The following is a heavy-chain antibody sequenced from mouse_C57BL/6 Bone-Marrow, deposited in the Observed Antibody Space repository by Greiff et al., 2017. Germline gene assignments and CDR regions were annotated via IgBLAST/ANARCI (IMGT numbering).Heavy chain of an antibody. D-gene: IGHD1-1*01. CDR1: GYTFTSYW. CDR2: IDPSSSYT. CDR3: ATQIRYCYVSSPPYAC. J-gene: IGHJ3*01. V-gene: IGHV1-59*01. Sequence: QVQLQQPGAELVRPGTSVKLSCKASGYTFTSYWMHWVKQRPGQGLEWIGVIDPSSSYTNYNQKFKGKATLTVDTSSSTAYMQLRSLTSEDSAVYYCATQIRYCYVSSPPYACWGHGALVTVSA.